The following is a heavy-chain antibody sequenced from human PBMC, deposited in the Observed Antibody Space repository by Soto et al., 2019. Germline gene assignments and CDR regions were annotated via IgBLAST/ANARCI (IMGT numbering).Heavy chain of an antibody. Sequence: SVKVSCKASGGTFSSYAISWVRQAPVQGLEWMGWIIPIFGTANYAQKFQGRVTITADKSTSTAYMELSSLRSEDTAVYYCARPSVAYSSGWYWQAMDVWGQGTTVTVSS. CDR1: GGTFSSYA. D-gene: IGHD6-19*01. CDR3: ARPSVAYSSGWYWQAMDV. V-gene: IGHV1-69*06. J-gene: IGHJ6*02. CDR2: IIPIFGTA.